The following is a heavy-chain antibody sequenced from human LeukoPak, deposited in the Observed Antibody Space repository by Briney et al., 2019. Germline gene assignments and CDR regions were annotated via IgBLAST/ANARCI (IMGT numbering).Heavy chain of an antibody. V-gene: IGHV1-69*13. Sequence: SVKVSCKASGGTFSSYAISWVRQAPGQGLEWMGGIIPIFGTANYAQKFQGRVTITADESTSTAYMELSSLRSEDTAVYYCVGGGYSGYDWDLYYFDYWGQGTLVTVSS. J-gene: IGHJ4*02. CDR1: GGTFSSYA. CDR3: VGGGYSGYDWDLYYFDY. D-gene: IGHD5-12*01. CDR2: IIPIFGTA.